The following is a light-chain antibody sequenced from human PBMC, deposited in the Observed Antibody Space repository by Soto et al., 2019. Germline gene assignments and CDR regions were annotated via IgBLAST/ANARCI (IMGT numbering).Light chain of an antibody. CDR1: SSDVGGYNY. V-gene: IGLV2-14*01. J-gene: IGLJ2*01. CDR2: DVS. Sequence: QSALTQPASVSGSPGQSIPISCTGTSSDVGGYNYVSWYQQHPGKAPTLMIYDVSNRPSGVSNRFSGSKSGNTASLTISGLQAEDEADYYCSSYTSSSTLVFGGGTKLTVL. CDR3: SSYTSSSTLV.